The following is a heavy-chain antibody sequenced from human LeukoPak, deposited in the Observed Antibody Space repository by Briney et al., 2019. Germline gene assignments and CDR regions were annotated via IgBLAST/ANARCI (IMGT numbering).Heavy chain of an antibody. V-gene: IGHV1-3*03. CDR1: GYTFTSYA. D-gene: IGHD5-18*01. CDR2: INAGNGNT. CDR3: ARDRSRGLLDAFDI. J-gene: IGHJ3*02. Sequence: ASVKVSCKASGYTFTSYAMHWVRQAPGQRLEWMGWINAGNGNTKYSQEFQGRVTITRDTSASTAYMELSSLRAEDTAVYYCARDRSRGLLDAFDIWGQGTMVTVSS.